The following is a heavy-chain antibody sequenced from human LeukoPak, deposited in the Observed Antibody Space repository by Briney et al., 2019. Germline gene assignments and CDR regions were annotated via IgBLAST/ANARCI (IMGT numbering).Heavy chain of an antibody. V-gene: IGHV4-59*01. CDR1: GGSISSYY. D-gene: IGHD5-24*01. CDR2: IYYSGST. CDR3: ASTADGYNAYYFDS. Sequence: SETLSLTCTVSGGSISSYYWSWIRQPPGKGLEWMAYIYYSGSTSYNPSLKSRVSISVDTSKNQFSLRLSSVTAADTAVYFCASTADGYNAYYFDSWGQGTLVTVSS. J-gene: IGHJ4*02.